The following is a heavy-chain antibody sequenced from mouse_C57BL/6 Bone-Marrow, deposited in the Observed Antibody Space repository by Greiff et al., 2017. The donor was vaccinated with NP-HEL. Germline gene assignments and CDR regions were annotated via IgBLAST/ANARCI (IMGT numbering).Heavy chain of an antibody. V-gene: IGHV1-85*01. CDR3: AKFATVPHFDY. Sequence: QVQLQQSGPELVKPGASVKLSCKASGYTFTSYDINWVKQRPGQGLEWIGLIYPRDGSTKYNEKFKGKATLTVDTSSSTAYMELHSLTSEDSAVYVCAKFATVPHFDYWGQGTTLTVSS. CDR1: GYTFTSYD. D-gene: IGHD1-1*01. CDR2: IYPRDGST. J-gene: IGHJ2*01.